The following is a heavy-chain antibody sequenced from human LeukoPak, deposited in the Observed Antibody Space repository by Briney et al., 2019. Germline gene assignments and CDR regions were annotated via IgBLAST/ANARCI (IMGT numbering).Heavy chain of an antibody. V-gene: IGHV4-59*08. J-gene: IGHJ3*02. D-gene: IGHD3-9*01. CDR3: ARHSSVCYDILTGYPDDAFDI. CDR2: IYYSGST. Sequence: SETLSLTCTVPGGSISSYYWSWIGQPPGKGLEWIGYIYYSGSTNYNPSLKSRVTISVDTSKNQFSLKLSSVTAADTAVYYCARHSSVCYDILTGYPDDAFDIWGQGTMVTVSS. CDR1: GGSISSYY.